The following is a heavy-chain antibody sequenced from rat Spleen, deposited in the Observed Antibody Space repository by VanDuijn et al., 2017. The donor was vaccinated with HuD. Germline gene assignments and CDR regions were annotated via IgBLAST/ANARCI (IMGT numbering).Heavy chain of an antibody. CDR1: GFTFSNYG. D-gene: IGHD3-2*01. V-gene: IGHV5S13*01. CDR2: ITNSGGST. CDR3: TRGYYFDY. J-gene: IGHJ2*01. Sequence: EVQLVKSGGGLVQPGRSLKLSCVASGFTFSNYGMAWVRQAPTKGLEWVASITNSGGSTYYRDSVKGRFTISRDNAKSTLNLQMDSRRSEDTGTYYCTRGYYFDYWGQGVMVTVSS.